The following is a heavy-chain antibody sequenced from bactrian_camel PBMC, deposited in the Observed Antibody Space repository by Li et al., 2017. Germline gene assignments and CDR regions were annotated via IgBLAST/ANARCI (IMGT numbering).Heavy chain of an antibody. CDR2: IDRFGVVT. Sequence: VQLVESGGGSVQAGGSLRLSCAASGLKYSNTCLGWFRQVPGKEREGVAAIDRFGVVTVADSVKGRFTISLDNAKNTLYLQMNSLKPEDTAMYYCAADWSSMTAIQALGLPPTAFNYWGQGTQVTVS. CDR1: GLKYSNTC. J-gene: IGHJ4*01. V-gene: IGHV3S31*01. CDR3: AADWSSMTAIQALGLPPTAFNY. D-gene: IGHD3*01.